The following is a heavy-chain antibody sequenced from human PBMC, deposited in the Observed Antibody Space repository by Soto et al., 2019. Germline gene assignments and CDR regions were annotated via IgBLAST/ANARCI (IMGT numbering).Heavy chain of an antibody. CDR1: GYTFTSYG. Sequence: QVQLVQSGAEVKKPGASVKVSCKASGYTFTSYGISWVRQAHGQGLEWMGWISAYNGNTNYAQKLQGRVTTTTDTSTSTAYMELRSLISDDTAVYYCARDAGVSGELYYWGQGTLVTVSS. CDR2: ISAYNGNT. V-gene: IGHV1-18*01. J-gene: IGHJ4*02. CDR3: ARDAGVSGELYY. D-gene: IGHD1-26*01.